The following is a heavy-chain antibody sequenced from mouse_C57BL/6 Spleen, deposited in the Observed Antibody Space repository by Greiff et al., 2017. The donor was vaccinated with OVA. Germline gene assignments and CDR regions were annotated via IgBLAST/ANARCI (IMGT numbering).Heavy chain of an antibody. CDR3: ARDGLRLGGSCDY. CDR2: IYPRSGNT. J-gene: IGHJ2*01. Sequence: QVQLQQSGAELARPGASVKLSCKASGSTFTSYGISWVKQRTGQGLEWIGEIYPRSGNTYYNEKFKGKVTLTADKTSSTAYMELRSLTSEDSAVYFCARDGLRLGGSCDYWGQGTTLTVSS. D-gene: IGHD2-4*01. V-gene: IGHV1-81*01. CDR1: GSTFTSYG.